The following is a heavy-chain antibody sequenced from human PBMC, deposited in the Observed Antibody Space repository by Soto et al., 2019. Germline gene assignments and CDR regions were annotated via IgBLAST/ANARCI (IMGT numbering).Heavy chain of an antibody. J-gene: IGHJ6*02. CDR2: IYPGDSDT. CDR3: ARLYYGSGSYGSMDV. CDR1: GYSFTSYW. D-gene: IGHD3-10*01. Sequence: PGESLKISCKGSGYSFTSYWIGWVRQMPGKGLEWMGIIYPGDSDTRYGPSFQGQVTISADKSISTAYLQWSSLKASDIAMYYCARLYYGSGSYGSMDVWGQGTTVTVSS. V-gene: IGHV5-51*01.